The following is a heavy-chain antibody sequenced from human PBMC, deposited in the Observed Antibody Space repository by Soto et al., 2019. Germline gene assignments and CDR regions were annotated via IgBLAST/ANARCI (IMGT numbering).Heavy chain of an antibody. Sequence: SETLSLTCTVSGGSISSYYWSWIRQPPGKGLEWIGYIYYSGSTNYNPSLKSRVTISVDTSKNQFSLKLSSVTAADTAVYYCARSPLWFGESWFDPWGQGTLVTVSS. V-gene: IGHV4-59*01. J-gene: IGHJ5*02. CDR1: GGSISSYY. CDR2: IYYSGST. CDR3: ARSPLWFGESWFDP. D-gene: IGHD3-10*01.